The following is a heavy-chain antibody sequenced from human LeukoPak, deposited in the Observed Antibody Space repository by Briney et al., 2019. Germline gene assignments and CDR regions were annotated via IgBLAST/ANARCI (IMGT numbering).Heavy chain of an antibody. CDR3: AKDGYDSSGYRQLYFDY. CDR2: ISGSGGST. V-gene: IGHV3-23*01. J-gene: IGHJ4*02. Sequence: GGSLRLSCAASGFTFSSYAMSWVRQAPGKGLEWVSAISGSGGSTYYADSVKGRFTISRDNSKNTLYLQMNSLRAEDTAVYYCAKDGYDSSGYRQLYFDYWGQGTLVTVSS. CDR1: GFTFSSYA. D-gene: IGHD3-22*01.